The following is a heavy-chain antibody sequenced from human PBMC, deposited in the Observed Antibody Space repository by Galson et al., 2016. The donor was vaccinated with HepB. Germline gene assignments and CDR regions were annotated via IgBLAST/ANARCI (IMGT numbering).Heavy chain of an antibody. D-gene: IGHD4-17*01. CDR3: ARDRHDYGDYFDRYYFDY. CDR2: IWYDGSNK. V-gene: IGHV3-33*01. Sequence: SLRLSCAASGFTFSSYGMHWVRQAPGKGLEWVAVIWYDGSNKFYADSVKGRFTVSRDISKNTLYLQMNSLRAEDTAAYYCARDRHDYGDYFDRYYFDYWGQGTLVTVSS. CDR1: GFTFSSYG. J-gene: IGHJ4*02.